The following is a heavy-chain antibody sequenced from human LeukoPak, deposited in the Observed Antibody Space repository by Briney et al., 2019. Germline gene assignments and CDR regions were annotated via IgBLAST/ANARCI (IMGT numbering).Heavy chain of an antibody. CDR3: AKDPIDYGDYFARYGMDV. V-gene: IGHV1-69*13. J-gene: IGHJ6*02. D-gene: IGHD4-17*01. CDR2: IIPIFGTA. CDR1: GGTFSSYA. Sequence: SVKVSCKASGGTFSSYAISWVRQAPGQGLEWMGGIIPIFGTANYAQKFQGRVTITADESTSTAYMELSSLRSEDTAVYYCAKDPIDYGDYFARYGMDVWGQGTTVTVSS.